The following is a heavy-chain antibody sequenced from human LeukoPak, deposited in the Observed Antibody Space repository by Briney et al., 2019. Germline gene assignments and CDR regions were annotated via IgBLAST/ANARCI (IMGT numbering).Heavy chain of an antibody. Sequence: GGSLRLSCAASGFTVSSNYMSWVRQAPGKGLECVSVIYNSGNTYYADSVKGRFTISRDNSKNTLYLQMSSLRAEDTAVYYCAREVIYGAFDIWGQGTMVTVSS. V-gene: IGHV3-53*01. J-gene: IGHJ3*02. CDR2: IYNSGNT. CDR1: GFTVSSNY. CDR3: AREVIYGAFDI. D-gene: IGHD2/OR15-2a*01.